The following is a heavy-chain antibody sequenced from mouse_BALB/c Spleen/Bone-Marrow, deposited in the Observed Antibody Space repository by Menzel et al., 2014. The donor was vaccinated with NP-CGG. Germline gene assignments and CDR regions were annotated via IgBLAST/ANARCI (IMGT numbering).Heavy chain of an antibody. J-gene: IGHJ3*01. CDR2: IYPGSGST. V-gene: IGHV1-55*01. Sequence: QVQLKESGAELVKPGTSVKLSCKASGYNFTSYWINWVKLRPGQGLEWIGDIYPGSGSTNYNEKFTSKATLTVDTSSSTAYMQLSSLASEDSALYYCARFSQLGLLAYWGQGTLVTVSA. CDR3: ARFSQLGLLAY. CDR1: GYNFTSYW. D-gene: IGHD3-1*01.